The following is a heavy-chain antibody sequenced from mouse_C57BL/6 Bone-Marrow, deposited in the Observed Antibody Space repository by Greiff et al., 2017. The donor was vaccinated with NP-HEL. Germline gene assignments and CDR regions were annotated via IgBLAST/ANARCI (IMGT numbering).Heavy chain of an antibody. CDR3: ARSDGYPFYAMDY. Sequence: QVQLQQPGTELVKPGASVKLSCKASGYTFTTYWMHWVKQRPGQGLEWIGNINPSNGGTNYNEKFKSKATLTVDKSSSTAYMQLSSLTSEDSAVYDCARSDGYPFYAMDYWGQGTSVTVSS. J-gene: IGHJ4*01. CDR2: INPSNGGT. CDR1: GYTFTTYW. V-gene: IGHV1-53*01. D-gene: IGHD2-3*01.